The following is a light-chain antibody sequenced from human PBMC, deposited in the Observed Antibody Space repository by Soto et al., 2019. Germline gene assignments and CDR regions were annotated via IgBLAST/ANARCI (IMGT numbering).Light chain of an antibody. CDR1: QSISSY. Sequence: DIQMTQSPSSLSASVGDRVTITCRASQSISSYLNWYQQKPGKAPKLLIYAASSLQSGVPSRFSGSGSGTEFTLTISSLQPEDFAPYYCQQSYSTPLTFGGGTKVESK. CDR3: QQSYSTPLT. V-gene: IGKV1-39*01. CDR2: AAS. J-gene: IGKJ4*01.